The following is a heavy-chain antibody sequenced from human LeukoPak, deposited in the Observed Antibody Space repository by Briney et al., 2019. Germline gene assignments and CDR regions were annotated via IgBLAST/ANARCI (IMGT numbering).Heavy chain of an antibody. CDR3: ARDPRLNWFDP. V-gene: IGHV4-38-2*02. CDR2: IYHSGST. Sequence: SETLSLTCAVSGYSISSGYYWGWIRQPPGKGLDWIGSIYHSGSTYYNPSLKSRVTISVDTSKNQFSLKLSSMTAADTAVSYCARDPRLNWFDPWGQGTLVTVSS. J-gene: IGHJ5*02. CDR1: GYSISSGYY.